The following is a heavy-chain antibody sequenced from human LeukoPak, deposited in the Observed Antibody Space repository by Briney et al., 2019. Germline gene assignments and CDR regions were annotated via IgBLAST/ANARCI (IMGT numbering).Heavy chain of an antibody. J-gene: IGHJ4*02. CDR3: ARDRVGVRAFDY. D-gene: IGHD3-10*01. CDR2: ISYSGST. Sequence: SETLSLTCTVSGGSISSYYWSWIRQPPGKGLEWIGYISYSGSTNYDPSLKSRVTISVDTSKNQFSLKLTYVTAADTAVYYCARDRVGVRAFDYWGQGTLVTVSS. V-gene: IGHV4-59*12. CDR1: GGSISSYY.